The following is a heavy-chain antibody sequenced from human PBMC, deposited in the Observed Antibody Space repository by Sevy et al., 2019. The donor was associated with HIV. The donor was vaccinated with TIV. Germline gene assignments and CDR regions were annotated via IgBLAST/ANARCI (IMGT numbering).Heavy chain of an antibody. CDR1: GFTFSSYG. V-gene: IGHV3-33*01. CDR2: IWYDGSNK. J-gene: IGHJ4*02. Sequence: GGSLRLSCAASGFTFSSYGMHWVRRAPGKGLEWVAVIWYDGSNKYYADSVKGRFTISRDNSKNTLYRQMNSLRAEDTAVYYCASGRAYYYDSSGKGYFDYWGQGTLVTVSS. CDR3: ASGRAYYYDSSGKGYFDY. D-gene: IGHD3-22*01.